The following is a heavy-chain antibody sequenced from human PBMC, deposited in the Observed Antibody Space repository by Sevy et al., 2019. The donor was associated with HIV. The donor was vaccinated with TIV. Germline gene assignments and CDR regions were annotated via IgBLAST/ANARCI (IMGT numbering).Heavy chain of an antibody. CDR1: GYTLNKLS. D-gene: IGHD3-22*01. CDR2: FDPEDGET. Sequence: ASVKVSCKVSGYTLNKLSMHWVRQAPGKALEWIGSFDPEDGETFYAQKFQGRVTMTEDTSTDTAYMELSSLRSEDTAVYYCAATKDYYESSGPPFDYWGQGTLVTVSS. V-gene: IGHV1-24*01. J-gene: IGHJ4*02. CDR3: AATKDYYESSGPPFDY.